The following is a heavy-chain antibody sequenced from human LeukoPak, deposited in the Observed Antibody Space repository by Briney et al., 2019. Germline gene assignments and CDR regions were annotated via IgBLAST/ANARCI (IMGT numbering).Heavy chain of an antibody. CDR2: IYYSGST. CDR3: ARVTVTTVDY. D-gene: IGHD4-17*01. Sequence: SETLSLTCAVYGGSFSGYYWSWIRQPPGKGLEWIGYIYYSGSTYYNPSLKSRVTISVDTSKNQFSLKLSSVTAADTAVYYCARVTVTTVDYWGQGTLVTVSS. J-gene: IGHJ4*02. CDR1: GGSFSGYY. V-gene: IGHV4-30-4*08.